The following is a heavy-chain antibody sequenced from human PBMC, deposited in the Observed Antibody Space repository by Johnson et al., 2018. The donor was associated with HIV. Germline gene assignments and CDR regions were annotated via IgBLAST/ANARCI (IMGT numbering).Heavy chain of an antibody. J-gene: IGHJ3*02. CDR1: GFTFSSYG. Sequence: QVQLVESGGGVVQPGRSLRLSCAASGFTFSSYGMHWVRQAPGKGLEWVSVIYSGGSTYYADSVKGRFTISRDNSRNTLYLQMNSLRAEDTAVYYCARGLMGTNRGDLSDAFDIWGQGTMVTVSS. D-gene: IGHD1/OR15-1a*01. V-gene: IGHV3-NL1*01. CDR3: ARGLMGTNRGDLSDAFDI. CDR2: IYSGGST.